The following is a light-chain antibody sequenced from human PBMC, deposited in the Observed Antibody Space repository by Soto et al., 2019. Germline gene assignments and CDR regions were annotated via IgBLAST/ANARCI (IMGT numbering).Light chain of an antibody. CDR2: WAS. CDR1: QSVLYSSNNKNY. V-gene: IGKV4-1*01. Sequence: DIVMTQSPDSLAVSLGERATINCKSSQSVLYSSNNKNYLAWYQQKPGQPPKLLIYWASTRESGVPDRFSGSGSGTDFNLTLSSLQADDVAVYYCQQYYSTPPMHTFGQGTKLEIK. CDR3: QQYYSTPPMHT. J-gene: IGKJ2*01.